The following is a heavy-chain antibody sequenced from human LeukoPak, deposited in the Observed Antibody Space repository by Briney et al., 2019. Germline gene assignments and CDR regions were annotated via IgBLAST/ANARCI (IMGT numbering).Heavy chain of an antibody. Sequence: SETLSLTCTVSGASISSYYWTWIRQPARKGLEWIGRIYTSGSADYNPSLKSRVTMSIDTSKNQFSLKLSSVTAADTAVYYCARVARPRTAAGTVRFFDYWGQGTLVTVSS. D-gene: IGHD6-13*01. CDR1: GASISSYY. CDR3: ARVARPRTAAGTVRFFDY. J-gene: IGHJ4*02. CDR2: IYTSGSA. V-gene: IGHV4-4*07.